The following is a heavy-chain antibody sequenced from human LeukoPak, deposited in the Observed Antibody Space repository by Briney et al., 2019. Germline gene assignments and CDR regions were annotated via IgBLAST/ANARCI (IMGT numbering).Heavy chain of an antibody. CDR2: ISSKAYGGTT. CDR3: TRDRITMVRGVIGPYYFDY. CDR1: GFSFGDYA. D-gene: IGHD3-10*01. J-gene: IGHJ4*02. V-gene: IGHV3-49*03. Sequence: RPGGSLRLSCTASGFSFGDYAMSWFRQAPGKGLEWVGFISSKAYGGTTEYAASVKGRFTISRDDSKSIAYLQMDSLKTEDTAVYYCTRDRITMVRGVIGPYYFDYWGQGTLVTVSS.